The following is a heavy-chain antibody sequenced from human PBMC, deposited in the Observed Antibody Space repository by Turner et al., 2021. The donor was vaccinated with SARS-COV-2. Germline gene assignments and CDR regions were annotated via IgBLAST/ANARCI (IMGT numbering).Heavy chain of an antibody. CDR2: INYSGRT. Sequence: QLQLQESGPGLVKASETLSLTCTVSGASIGSSRNYWGWIRQPPGKGLEWIGSINYSGRTYYKSSLKSRVTISVDTSKNQISLKLSTVTAADTAKYYCARHDSRITNIIVVPRNWFYPWGQGTLVTVSS. CDR1: GASIGSSRNY. V-gene: IGHV4-39*01. D-gene: IGHD3-22*01. CDR3: ARHDSRITNIIVVPRNWFYP. J-gene: IGHJ5*02.